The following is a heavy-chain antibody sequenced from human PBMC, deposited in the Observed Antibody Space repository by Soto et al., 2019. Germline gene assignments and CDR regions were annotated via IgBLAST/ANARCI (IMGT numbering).Heavy chain of an antibody. J-gene: IGHJ6*02. Sequence: GESLKISCKGSGYSFTSYWIGWVRQMPGKGLEWMGIIYPGDSDTRYSPSFQGQVTISADKSISTAYLQWSSLKASDTAMCYCARCDDSSEPYYYYGMDVWRQGTTVTVSS. D-gene: IGHD3-22*01. CDR2: IYPGDSDT. CDR1: GYSFTSYW. CDR3: ARCDDSSEPYYYYGMDV. V-gene: IGHV5-51*01.